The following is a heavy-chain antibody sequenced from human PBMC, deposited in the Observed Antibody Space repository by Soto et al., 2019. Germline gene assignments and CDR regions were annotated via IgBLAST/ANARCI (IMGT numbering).Heavy chain of an antibody. D-gene: IGHD2-21*01. CDR2: INPNSGGT. J-gene: IGHJ6*02. CDR3: ASGGGENYYYGMDV. V-gene: IGHV1-2*04. Sequence: QVQLVQSGAEVKKPGASVKVSCKASGYTFTGYYMHWVRQAPGQGLEWMGWINPNSGGTNYAQKFQGWDTMTRDTSISTSYMELSRLICDDTAVYYCASGGGENYYYGMDVWGQGTTVTVSS. CDR1: GYTFTGYY.